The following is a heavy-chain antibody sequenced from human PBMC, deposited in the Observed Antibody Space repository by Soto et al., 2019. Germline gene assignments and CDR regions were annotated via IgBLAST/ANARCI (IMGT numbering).Heavy chain of an antibody. D-gene: IGHD3-9*01. J-gene: IGHJ6*02. V-gene: IGHV1-46*01. CDR2: INPSGGST. CDR1: GYTFTSYA. CDR3: ARDLAYYDILTGYSLRYYGMDV. Sequence: GASVKVSCKASGYTFTSYAMHWVRQAPGQGLEWMGIINPSGGSTSYAQKFQGRVTMTRDTSTSTVYMELSSLRSEDTAVYYCARDLAYYDILTGYSLRYYGMDVWGQGTTVTVSS.